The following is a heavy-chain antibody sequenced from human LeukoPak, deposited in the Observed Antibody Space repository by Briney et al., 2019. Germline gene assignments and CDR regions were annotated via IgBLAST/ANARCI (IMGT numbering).Heavy chain of an antibody. CDR1: GFTFSSYG. CDR2: IRYDGSNK. D-gene: IGHD3-16*01. J-gene: IGHJ4*02. CDR3: AKITDGELCRFDY. Sequence: GGSLRLSCAASGFTFSSYGMHWVRQAPGKGLEWVAFIRYDGSNKYYADSVKGRFTISRDNSKNTLYLQMNSLGAEDTAVYYCAKITDGELCRFDYWGQGTLVTVSS. V-gene: IGHV3-30*02.